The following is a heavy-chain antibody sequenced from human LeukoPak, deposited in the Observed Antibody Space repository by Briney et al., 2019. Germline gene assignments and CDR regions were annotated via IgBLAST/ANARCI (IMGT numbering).Heavy chain of an antibody. CDR2: MSPNNGDT. D-gene: IGHD7-27*01. CDR3: ARNPPRTGDFNS. J-gene: IGHJ4*02. V-gene: IGHV1-8*01. Sequence: ASVKVSCKTSGYTFTNYDINWVRRATGQGLEWLGWMSPNNGDTGYAQKFQGRVTMTRDTSTNTAYMELSGLTSVDTAVYYCARNPPRTGDFNSWGQGALVTVSS. CDR1: GYTFTNYD.